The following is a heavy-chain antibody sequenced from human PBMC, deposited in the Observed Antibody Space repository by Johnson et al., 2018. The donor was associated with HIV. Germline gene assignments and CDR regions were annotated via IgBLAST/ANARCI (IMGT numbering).Heavy chain of an antibody. D-gene: IGHD3-22*01. CDR1: GFTFSSYA. CDR2: ISYDGSNK. Sequence: QVQLVESGGGVVQPGRSLRLSCAASGFTFSSYAMHWVRQAPGKGLEWVAVISYDGSNKYYADSVKGRFTISRDNSKNTLYLQMNSLRAEDTAVYYCARENSSGYHDACDIWGQGTLVTVSS. J-gene: IGHJ3*02. CDR3: ARENSSGYHDACDI. V-gene: IGHV3-30-3*01.